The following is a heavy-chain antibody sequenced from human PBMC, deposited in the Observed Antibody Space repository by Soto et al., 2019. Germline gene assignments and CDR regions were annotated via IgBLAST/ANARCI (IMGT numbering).Heavy chain of an antibody. Sequence: SETLSLTCPVSGGSLSSSSYYWGWISQPPGKGLEWIGSIYYSGSTYYNPSLKSRVTISVDTSKNQFSLKLSSVTAADTAVYYCARHTPAISISDHWGQGTLVTVSS. D-gene: IGHD2-15*01. V-gene: IGHV4-39*01. CDR2: IYYSGST. CDR3: ARHTPAISISDH. J-gene: IGHJ4*02. CDR1: GGSLSSSSYY.